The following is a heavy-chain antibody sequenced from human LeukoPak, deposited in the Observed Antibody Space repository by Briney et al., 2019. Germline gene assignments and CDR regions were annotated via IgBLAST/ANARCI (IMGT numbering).Heavy chain of an antibody. J-gene: IGHJ4*02. CDR2: ISADNGNT. CDR3: ASHYYDSSGYYYFDY. D-gene: IGHD3-22*01. V-gene: IGHV1-18*01. Sequence: ASVKVSCKASGYTFTSHGISWVRQAPGQGLEWMGWISADNGNTYYVQKFQGRVTMTIDTSTTTAYVELRSLKFDDAAVYYCASHYYDSSGYYYFDYWGQGTLVTVSS. CDR1: GYTFTSHG.